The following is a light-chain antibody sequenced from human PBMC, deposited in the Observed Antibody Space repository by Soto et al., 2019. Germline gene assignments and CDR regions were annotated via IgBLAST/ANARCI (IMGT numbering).Light chain of an antibody. V-gene: IGKV3-15*01. CDR3: QHYSTWLWT. J-gene: IGKJ1*01. CDR2: GAS. CDR1: QSVDSK. Sequence: ERVMTQYPATLSVSPGERATLSCRASQSVDSKLAWYQQKPGQGPRLLIYGASSRATGIPSRFSGSGSGTEFTLTISSRKSEDFAVYYCQHYSTWLWTLGQGTKVDIK.